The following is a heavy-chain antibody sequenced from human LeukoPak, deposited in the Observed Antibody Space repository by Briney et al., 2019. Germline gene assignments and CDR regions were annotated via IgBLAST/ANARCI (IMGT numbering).Heavy chain of an antibody. V-gene: IGHV4-4*07. Sequence: SETLSLTCTVSGGSISSYYWSWIRQPAGKGLEWIGRIYTSGRTNYNPSLKSRVTISVDTSKNQFSLKLSSVTAADTAVYYYARDDILTGYSSQSFDYWGQGTLVTVSS. CDR2: IYTSGRT. J-gene: IGHJ4*02. CDR3: ARDDILTGYSSQSFDY. CDR1: GGSISSYY. D-gene: IGHD3-9*01.